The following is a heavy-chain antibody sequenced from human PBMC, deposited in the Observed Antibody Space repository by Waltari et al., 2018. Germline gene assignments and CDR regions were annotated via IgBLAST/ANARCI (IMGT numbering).Heavy chain of an antibody. CDR3: ARQSYYDESGHD. J-gene: IGHJ4*02. V-gene: IGHV4-39*01. Sequence: QLELQESGPGLVKPSETLSLTCSVYGGSIRRRGYYWVWIRQPPGKGLEWIGSIYYSGTTYYNPSLNSRVTISVDTSKNQFSLKLTSVTAADTAMYFCARQSYYDESGHDWGQGTLVTVSS. D-gene: IGHD3-22*01. CDR2: IYYSGTT. CDR1: GGSIRRRGYY.